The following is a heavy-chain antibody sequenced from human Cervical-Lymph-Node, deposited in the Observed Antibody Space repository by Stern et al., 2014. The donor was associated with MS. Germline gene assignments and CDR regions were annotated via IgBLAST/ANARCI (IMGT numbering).Heavy chain of an antibody. Sequence: QVQLQESGPRLVKPSGTLSLTCAVSGDSLRGDKWWIWVRQSPGKGLEGSGEIEESGSTNANPSLKSRVTISVDKSKNQFYLNRTSVTAADTAVYYCARDPPGGLGMDVWGQGTTVTVSS. CDR3: ARDPPGGLGMDV. J-gene: IGHJ6*02. D-gene: IGHD3-16*01. V-gene: IGHV4-4*02. CDR1: GDSLRGDKW. CDR2: IEESGST.